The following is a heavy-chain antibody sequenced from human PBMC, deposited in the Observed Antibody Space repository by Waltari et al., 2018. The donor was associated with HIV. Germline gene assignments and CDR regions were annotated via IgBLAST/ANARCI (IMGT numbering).Heavy chain of an antibody. CDR1: GFTLGNFG. J-gene: IGHJ4*02. CDR3: ARDPFVGMVVAYYFDY. Sequence: EVQVVESGGGLVQPGGSLRLSCTAAGFTLGNFGMNWVRQAPGKGLEWISYISSSRSTIYADSVKGRFTISRDNAKNSLYLQMNSLRAEDTAVYYCARDPFVGMVVAYYFDYWGQGTVVTVSS. CDR2: ISSSRSTI. V-gene: IGHV3-48*03. D-gene: IGHD2-15*01.